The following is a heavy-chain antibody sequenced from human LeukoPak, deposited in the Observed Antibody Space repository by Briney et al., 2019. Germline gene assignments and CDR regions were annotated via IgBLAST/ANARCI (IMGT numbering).Heavy chain of an antibody. V-gene: IGHV4-59*08. D-gene: IGHD2-2*01. CDR1: GGSISSYY. CDR3: ARGLGYCSSRGCYYYGMDV. J-gene: IGHJ6*02. CDR2: IYYSGST. Sequence: PSETLSLTCTVSGGSISSYYWSWIRQPPGKGLEWIGYIYYSGSTNYNPSLKSRVTISVDTSKNQFSLKLSSVTAADTAVYYCARGLGYCSSRGCYYYGMDVWGQGTTVTVSS.